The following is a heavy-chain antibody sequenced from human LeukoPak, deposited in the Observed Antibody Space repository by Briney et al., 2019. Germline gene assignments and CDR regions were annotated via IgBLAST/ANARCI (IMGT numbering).Heavy chain of an antibody. Sequence: GGSLRLSCAASGFTFSDAFMNWVRQAPGKGLEWVGRIKSKTDGGTTDYSAPVKGRFTISRDDSRNTLYLQMNSLRAEDTAVYYCAKYYSTSGSSGGRVFDYWDQGTLVTVSS. D-gene: IGHD3-10*01. CDR1: GFTFSDAF. CDR2: IKSKTDGGTT. CDR3: AKYYSTSGSSGGRVFDY. V-gene: IGHV3-15*01. J-gene: IGHJ4*02.